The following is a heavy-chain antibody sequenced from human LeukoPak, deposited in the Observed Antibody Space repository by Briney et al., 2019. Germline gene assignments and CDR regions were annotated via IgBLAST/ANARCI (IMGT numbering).Heavy chain of an antibody. J-gene: IGHJ3*02. CDR1: GGSISSYY. V-gene: IGHV4-59*01. D-gene: IGHD2-15*01. CDR2: IYYSGRT. CDR3: ARYRKDGECSGGSCYGSAFDI. Sequence: SETLSLTCTVSGGSISSYYWSWIRQPPGKGVEWIGYIYYSGRTKYNPSLKSRVTISVDTSKNQFCLKLRSVTAADTALYYCARYRKDGECSGGSCYGSAFDIWGQGTMVSVSS.